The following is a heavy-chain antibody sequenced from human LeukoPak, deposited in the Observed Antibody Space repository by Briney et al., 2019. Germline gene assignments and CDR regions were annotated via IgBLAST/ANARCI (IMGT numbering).Heavy chain of an antibody. CDR2: ICTGGSA. J-gene: IGHJ5*02. Sequence: SETLSLTCTVSGGSISSDNYYWTWIRQPAGKGLEWIGRICTGGSANYNPSLKSRVTISVDTSKNQFSLRLNSVTAADTAMYYCARDVGSRWFSIWFDPWGQGTLVTVSS. CDR3: ARDVGSRWFSIWFDP. D-gene: IGHD6-13*01. CDR1: GGSISSDNYY. V-gene: IGHV4-61*02.